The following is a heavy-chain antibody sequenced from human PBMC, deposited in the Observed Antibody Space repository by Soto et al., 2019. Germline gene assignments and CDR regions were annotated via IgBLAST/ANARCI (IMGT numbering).Heavy chain of an antibody. CDR2: ISAYNGNT. D-gene: IGHD4-17*01. CDR3: AREFMDYGHYLSYYFDY. V-gene: IGHV1-18*01. J-gene: IGHJ4*02. CDR1: GYTFTSYG. Sequence: ASVKVSCKASGYTFTSYGISWVRQAPGQGLEWMGWISAYNGNTNYAQKLQGRVTMTTDTSTSTAYMELRSLRSDDTAVYYCAREFMDYGHYLSYYFDYWGQGTLVTVSS.